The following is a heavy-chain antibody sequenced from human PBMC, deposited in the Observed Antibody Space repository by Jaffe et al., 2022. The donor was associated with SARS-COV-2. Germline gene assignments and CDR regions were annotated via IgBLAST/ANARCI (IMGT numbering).Heavy chain of an antibody. CDR2: INQDGSGQ. J-gene: IGHJ4*02. CDR3: ARDGRD. CDR1: GFTFSGSW. D-gene: IGHD3-10*01. V-gene: IGHV3-7*01. Sequence: EVQLVESGGGLVQPGGSLRLSCAASGFTFSGSWMNWLRQAPGKGLEWVANINQDGSGQYYVDSVKGRFTISRDNAKNSLSLQMNSLRAEDTAVYYCARDGRDWGQGTLVTVSS.